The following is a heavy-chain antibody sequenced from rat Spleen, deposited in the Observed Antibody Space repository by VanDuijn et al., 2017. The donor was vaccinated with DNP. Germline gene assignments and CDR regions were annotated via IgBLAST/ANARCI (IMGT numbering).Heavy chain of an antibody. CDR2: INSAGTT. J-gene: IGHJ1*01. D-gene: IGHD1-1*01. CDR3: ARGVYYYSATYWYFDF. CDR1: GYSITSSYS. Sequence: EVQLQESGPGLVEPSQSLSLTCSVTGYSITSSYSWSWIRKFPGNKLEWMGSINSAGTTKYNPSLKSRISITRDTSKNQLFLQLKSVTTEDTATYYCARGVYYYSATYWYFDFWGPGTMVSVSS. V-gene: IGHV3-3*01.